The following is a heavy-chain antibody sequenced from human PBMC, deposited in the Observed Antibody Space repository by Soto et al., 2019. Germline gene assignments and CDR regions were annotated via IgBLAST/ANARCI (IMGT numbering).Heavy chain of an antibody. CDR2: IIASGGST. J-gene: IGHJ4*02. D-gene: IGHD2-8*01. CDR1: GFTFTNYA. CDR3: AKQPLSMYYLDY. V-gene: IGHV3-23*01. Sequence: EVQLLDSGGGLVLPGGSQRLSCAASGFTFTNYAMSWVRQAPGRGLEWVSTIIASGGSTYYADSVKGRFTISRDNSKNTLYLQMDSLRAEDTAIYYCAKQPLSMYYLDYWGQGALVTVSS.